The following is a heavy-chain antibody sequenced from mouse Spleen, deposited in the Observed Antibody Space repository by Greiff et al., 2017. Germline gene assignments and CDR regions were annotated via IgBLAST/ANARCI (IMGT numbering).Heavy chain of an antibody. Sequence: EVNVVESEGGLVKPGGSLKLSCAASGFTFSSYAMSWVRQTPEKRLEWVATISSGGSYTYYPDSVKGRFTISRDNAKNTLYLQMSSLRSEDTAMYYCARQDYGWFAYWGQGTLVTVSA. CDR1: GFTFSSYA. J-gene: IGHJ3*01. CDR3: ARQDYGWFAY. V-gene: IGHV5-9-3*01. D-gene: IGHD1-1*01. CDR2: ISSGGSYT.